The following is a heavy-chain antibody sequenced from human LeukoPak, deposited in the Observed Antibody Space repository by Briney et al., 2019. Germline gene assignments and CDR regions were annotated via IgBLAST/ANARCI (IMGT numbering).Heavy chain of an antibody. D-gene: IGHD3-10*01. V-gene: IGHV1-46*01. Sequence: GAAVKVSCKASGYTFTSYYMHWVRQAPGQGLEWMEIINPSGGSTSYAQKFQGRVTMTRDTSTSTVYMELSSLRSEDTAVYYCARDGSYGDAFDIWGQGTMVTVYS. J-gene: IGHJ3*02. CDR2: INPSGGST. CDR1: GYTFTSYY. CDR3: ARDGSYGDAFDI.